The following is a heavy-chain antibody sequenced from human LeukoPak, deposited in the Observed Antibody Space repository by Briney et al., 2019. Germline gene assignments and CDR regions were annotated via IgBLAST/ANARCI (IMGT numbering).Heavy chain of an antibody. Sequence: SVKVSCKASGGTFSSYAISWVRQAPGQGLEWMGRIIPILGIANYAQKFQGRVTITADKSTSTAYMELSSLRSEDTAVYYCAREPTLYCGGDCPDAFDIWGQGTMVTVSS. J-gene: IGHJ3*02. CDR2: IIPILGIA. D-gene: IGHD2-21*02. CDR3: AREPTLYCGGDCPDAFDI. V-gene: IGHV1-69*04. CDR1: GGTFSSYA.